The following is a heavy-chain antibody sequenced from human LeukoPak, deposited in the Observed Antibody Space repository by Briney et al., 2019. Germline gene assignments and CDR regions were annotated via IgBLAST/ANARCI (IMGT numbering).Heavy chain of an antibody. J-gene: IGHJ6*03. V-gene: IGHV1-69*13. Sequence: GASVKVSCKASGGTFSSYAISWVRQAPGQGREWMGGIIPIFGTANYAQKFQGRVTITADESTSTAYMELSSLRSEDTAVYYCARVLRYCSGGNCYSGGLGYMDVWGKGTTVTISS. CDR1: GGTFSSYA. CDR3: ARVLRYCSGGNCYSGGLGYMDV. D-gene: IGHD2-15*01. CDR2: IIPIFGTA.